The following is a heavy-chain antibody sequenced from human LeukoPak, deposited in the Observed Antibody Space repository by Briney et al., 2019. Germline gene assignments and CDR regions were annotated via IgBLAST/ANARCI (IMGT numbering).Heavy chain of an antibody. D-gene: IGHD4-17*01. CDR2: IRYDGSNK. CDR1: GFTFSSYG. Sequence: GGSLRLSCAASGFTFSSYGMHWVRQAPGKGLEWVAFIRYDGSNKYYAESVKGRLTISRDNSKNTLYLQMNSLRAEDTAVYYCAKTPLHDYGIDYWGQGTLVTVSS. CDR3: AKTPLHDYGIDY. J-gene: IGHJ4*02. V-gene: IGHV3-30*02.